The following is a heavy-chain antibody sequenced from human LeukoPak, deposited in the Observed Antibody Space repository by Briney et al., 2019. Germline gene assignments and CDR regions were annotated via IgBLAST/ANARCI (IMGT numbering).Heavy chain of an antibody. D-gene: IGHD4-23*01. CDR1: GYTFTSYA. CDR3: ARTQGAYYAGNPGAFDI. CDR2: INAGNGNT. Sequence: GASVKVSCKASGYTFTSYAVHWVRQAPGQRPEWMGWINAGNGNTKYSQKFQGRVTITSDTSASTAYMKVNSLRSEDTAVYYCARTQGAYYAGNPGAFDIWGQGTVVTVSS. J-gene: IGHJ3*02. V-gene: IGHV1-3*01.